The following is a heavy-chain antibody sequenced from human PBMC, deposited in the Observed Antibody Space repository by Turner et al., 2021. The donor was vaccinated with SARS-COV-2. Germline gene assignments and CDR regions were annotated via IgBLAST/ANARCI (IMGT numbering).Heavy chain of an antibody. Sequence: QVQLVESGGGVVQPGKSLRLSCAASGFSISTYGMHWVRQAPGKGLELVAIMYNDGSNEYYAESVQSRFTISRDNTKNMLYLQMNSLRAEDTAVYYCARKIWGSDDALDLWGQGTMVNVS. CDR1: GFSISTYG. CDR3: ARKIWGSDDALDL. D-gene: IGHD7-27*01. V-gene: IGHV3-30*19. CDR2: MYNDGSNE. J-gene: IGHJ3*01.